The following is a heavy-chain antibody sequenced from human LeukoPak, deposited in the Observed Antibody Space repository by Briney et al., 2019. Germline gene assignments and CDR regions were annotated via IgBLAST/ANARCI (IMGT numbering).Heavy chain of an antibody. V-gene: IGHV1-2*02. J-gene: IGHJ4*02. CDR2: INPNSGAT. D-gene: IGHD1-26*01. Sequence: ASVKVSCKASGCTFTDYYMHWVRQPPGQGLEWMGWINPNSGATNYAQKFQGRVTMTKDTSISTGYMELSRLRSDDTAVYYCARIRGGNNYHFDYWGQGTLVTVSS. CDR3: ARIRGGNNYHFDY. CDR1: GCTFTDYY.